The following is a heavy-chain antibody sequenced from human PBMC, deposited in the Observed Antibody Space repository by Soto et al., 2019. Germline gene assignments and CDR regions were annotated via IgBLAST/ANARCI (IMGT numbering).Heavy chain of an antibody. J-gene: IGHJ4*02. CDR3: ARRVYYDILTGWYFDY. CDR1: GGSFSGYC. Sequence: KPSETLSLTCAVYGGSFSGYCWNWIRLPPGKGLEWIGEINVSGNPNYNPSLKGRVTISADTSKNQFSLKLSSVTAADTATYYCARRVYYDILTGWYFDYWSQGTLVTVSS. D-gene: IGHD3-9*01. CDR2: INVSGNP. V-gene: IGHV4-34*01.